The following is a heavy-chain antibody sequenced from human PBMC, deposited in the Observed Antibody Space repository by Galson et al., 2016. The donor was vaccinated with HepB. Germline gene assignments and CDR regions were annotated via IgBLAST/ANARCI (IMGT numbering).Heavy chain of an antibody. J-gene: IGHJ4*02. CDR3: AKDSPYSSGWSTY. D-gene: IGHD6-19*01. CDR1: GFTFSSFG. CDR2: IWYDGSNK. Sequence: SLRLSCAASGFTFSSFGMYWVRQAPGKGLEWVAVIWYDGSNKYYADSVKGRFTISRDNSKNTLYLQMNSLRAEDTALYYCAKDSPYSSGWSTYWGQGALVTVSS. V-gene: IGHV3-33*06.